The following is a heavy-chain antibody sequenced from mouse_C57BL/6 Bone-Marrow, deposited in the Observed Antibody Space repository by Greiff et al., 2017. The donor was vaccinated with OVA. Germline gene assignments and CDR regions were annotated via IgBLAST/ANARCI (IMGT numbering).Heavy chain of an antibody. CDR3: ARHEVLWYFDV. D-gene: IGHD2-14*01. CDR2: ISGGGGNT. V-gene: IGHV5-9*01. Sequence: EVQGVESGGGLVKPGGSLKLSCAASGFTFSSYTMSWVRQTPEKRLEWVATISGGGGNTYYPDSVKGRFTISRDNAKNTLYLQMSSLRSEDTALYYCARHEVLWYFDVWGTGTTVTVSS. J-gene: IGHJ1*03. CDR1: GFTFSSYT.